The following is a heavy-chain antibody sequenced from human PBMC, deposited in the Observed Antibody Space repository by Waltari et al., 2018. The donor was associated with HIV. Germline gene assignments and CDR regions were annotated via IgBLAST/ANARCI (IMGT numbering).Heavy chain of an antibody. CDR1: GGYISSGGSY. CDR3: ARLYYYDSSGYLCYFDY. D-gene: IGHD3-22*01. Sequence: QVQLPESGPGLVKPSQTLSLTCTVSGGYISSGGSYWSWIRQHPGKGLEWIGYIYYSGSTYYNPSLKSRVTISVDTSKNQFSLKLSSVTAADTAVYYCARLYYYDSSGYLCYFDYWGQGTLVTVSS. CDR2: IYYSGST. J-gene: IGHJ4*02. V-gene: IGHV4-31*03.